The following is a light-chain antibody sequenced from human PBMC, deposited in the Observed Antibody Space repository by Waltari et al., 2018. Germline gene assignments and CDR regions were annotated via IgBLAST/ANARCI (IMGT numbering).Light chain of an antibody. CDR3: SSYGGSNKHLV. CDR1: SPDVRAHDH. Sequence: QSALTQPPSPSGPPGQSVTPPRTGPSPDVRAHDHITCHQQDPGTAPQLIIYEVSKRPSGVPDRFSGSKSGNTASLTGSGLQAEDEADYYCSSYGGSNKHLVFGGGTKLTVL. J-gene: IGLJ2*01. V-gene: IGLV2-8*01. CDR2: EVS.